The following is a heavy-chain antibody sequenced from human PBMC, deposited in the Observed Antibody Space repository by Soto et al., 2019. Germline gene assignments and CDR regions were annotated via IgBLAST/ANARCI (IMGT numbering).Heavy chain of an antibody. D-gene: IGHD6-19*01. CDR2: IYYSGST. CDR3: ARSRIAVGPDDY. J-gene: IGHJ4*02. CDR1: GGSISSYY. V-gene: IGHV4-59*08. Sequence: QVQLQESGPGLVKPSETLSLTCTVSGGSISSYYWSWIRQPPGKGLEWIGYIYYSGSTNYNPSLKSRVTISVDTSKNQFSLKLSSVTAADTAVYYCARSRIAVGPDDYWGQGTLVTVSS.